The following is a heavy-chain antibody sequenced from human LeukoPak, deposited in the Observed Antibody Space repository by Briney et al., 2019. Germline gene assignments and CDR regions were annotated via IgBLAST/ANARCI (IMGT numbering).Heavy chain of an antibody. D-gene: IGHD5-12*01. CDR1: GSTFSSYS. CDR3: ARARSGYDFDY. V-gene: IGHV3-21*01. J-gene: IGHJ4*02. Sequence: GGSLRLSCAASGSTFSSYSMNWVRQAPGKGLEWVSSISSSSSYIYYADSVKGRFTISRDNAKNSLYLQMNSLRAEDTAVYYCARARSGYDFDYWGQGTLVTVSS. CDR2: ISSSSSYI.